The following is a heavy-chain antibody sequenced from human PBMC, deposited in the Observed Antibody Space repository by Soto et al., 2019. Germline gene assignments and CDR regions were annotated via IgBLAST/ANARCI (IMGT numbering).Heavy chain of an antibody. CDR1: GFTFSSYA. CDR3: ARVSVDIVATIIYYYYGMDV. J-gene: IGHJ6*02. Sequence: GGSLRLSCAASGFTFSSYAMHWVRQAPGKGLEWVAVISYDGSNKYYADSVKGRFTISRDNSKNTLYLQMNSLRAEDMAVYYCARVSVDIVATIIYYYYGMDVWGQGTTVTVSS. V-gene: IGHV3-30-3*01. CDR2: ISYDGSNK. D-gene: IGHD5-12*01.